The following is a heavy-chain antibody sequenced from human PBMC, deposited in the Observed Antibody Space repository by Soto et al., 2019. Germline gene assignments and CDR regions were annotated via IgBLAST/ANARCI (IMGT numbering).Heavy chain of an antibody. CDR1: GFTFDSYA. D-gene: IGHD3-10*02. Sequence: GGSLRLSCAAAGFTFDSYAMTWVRQAPGQGLEWVSTISAGGGSTYYADSVKGSLTISRDNSKTTVYLHLNSLKAENTDEYFYSVLCASVTDL. J-gene: IGHJ2*01. V-gene: IGHV3-23*01. CDR3: SVLCASVTDL. CDR2: ISAGGGST.